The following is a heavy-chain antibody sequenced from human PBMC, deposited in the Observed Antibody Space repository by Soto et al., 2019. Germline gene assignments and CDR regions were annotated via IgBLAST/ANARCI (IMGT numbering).Heavy chain of an antibody. J-gene: IGHJ4*02. V-gene: IGHV3-30*18. Sequence: GGSLRLSCAASGFTFRNYGIHWVRQAPGKGLEWVAVISSDGGNKYHADSVKGRFTISRDNSKDTLYLQMNRLRAEDTAVYYCAKDRINSRVVVRGNWGQGTLVSASS. CDR3: AKDRINSRVVVRGN. CDR1: GFTFRNYG. CDR2: ISSDGGNK. D-gene: IGHD3-22*01.